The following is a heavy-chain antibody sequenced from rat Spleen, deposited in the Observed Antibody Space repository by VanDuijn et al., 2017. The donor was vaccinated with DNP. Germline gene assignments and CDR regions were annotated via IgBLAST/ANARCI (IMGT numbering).Heavy chain of an antibody. D-gene: IGHD1-2*01. J-gene: IGHJ2*01. CDR3: ARHDYSSYIWDY. CDR2: ISSTSGTI. CDR1: GFTFSDYG. Sequence: EVQLVESDGGLVQPGRSLKLSCEASGFTFSDYGMNWIRQAPGKGLEWVAYISSTSGTIHYADTAKGRFTISRDNAKNTLFLQLSSLRSEDTALYYCARHDYSSYIWDYWGQGVMVTVSS. V-gene: IGHV5-34*01.